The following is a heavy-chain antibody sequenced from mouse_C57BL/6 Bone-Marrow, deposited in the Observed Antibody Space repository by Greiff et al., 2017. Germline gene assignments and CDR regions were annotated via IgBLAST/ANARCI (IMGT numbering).Heavy chain of an antibody. CDR1: GYTFTSYG. CDR2: IYPRSGNT. D-gene: IGHD2-1*01. CDR3: ARVGNYNYYAMDY. V-gene: IGHV1-81*01. Sequence: QVQLKQSGAELARPGASVKLSCKASGYTFTSYGISWVKQRTRQGLEWIGEIYPRSGNTYYNEKFKGKATLTADKSSSTAYMELRSLTSEDSAVYFCARVGNYNYYAMDYWGQGTSVTVSS. J-gene: IGHJ4*01.